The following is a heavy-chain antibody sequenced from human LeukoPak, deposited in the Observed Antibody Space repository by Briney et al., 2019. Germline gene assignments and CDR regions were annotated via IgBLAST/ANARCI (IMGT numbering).Heavy chain of an antibody. Sequence: GGSLRLSCAASGFTFSNYGMSWVRQAPGKGLEWVSAMSGSGSRTYYADSVKGRFTISRDNSKNTLYLQMSSLRVEDTALYYCAKDRVGAILYFDYWGQGTLVTVSS. CDR1: GFTFSNYG. CDR3: AKDRVGAILYFDY. D-gene: IGHD1-26*01. CDR2: MSGSGSRT. J-gene: IGHJ4*02. V-gene: IGHV3-23*01.